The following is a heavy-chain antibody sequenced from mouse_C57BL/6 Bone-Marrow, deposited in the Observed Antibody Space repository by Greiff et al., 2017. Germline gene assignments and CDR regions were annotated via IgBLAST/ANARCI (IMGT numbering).Heavy chain of an antibody. D-gene: IGHD1-1*01. CDR1: GFTFSSYT. CDR2: ISGCGGNT. J-gene: IGHJ1*03. Sequence: EVMLVEPGGGLVKPGGSLKLSCAASGFTFSSYTMSWVRQTPENRLQWVADISGCGGNTYYPDSVKGRFTISRDNAKNILYLQMSSLRSEDTALYYCSRQVTTVLATKYFDVWGTGTTVTVSS. V-gene: IGHV5-9*01. CDR3: SRQVTTVLATKYFDV.